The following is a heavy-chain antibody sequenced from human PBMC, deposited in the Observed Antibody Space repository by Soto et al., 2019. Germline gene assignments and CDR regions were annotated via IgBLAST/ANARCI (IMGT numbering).Heavy chain of an antibody. J-gene: IGHJ6*02. D-gene: IGHD3-16*01. CDR1: GFTFSSYW. V-gene: IGHV3-7*04. CDR2: IKQDGSEK. CDR3: AREAFRGVMRSYGMDV. Sequence: EVQLVESGGGLVQPGGSLRLSCAASGFTFSSYWMSWVRQAPGKGLEWVANIKQDGSEKYYVDSVKGRFTISRDNAKNSLYLQMNSLRAEDTGVYYGAREAFRGVMRSYGMDVWGQGTTVTVSS.